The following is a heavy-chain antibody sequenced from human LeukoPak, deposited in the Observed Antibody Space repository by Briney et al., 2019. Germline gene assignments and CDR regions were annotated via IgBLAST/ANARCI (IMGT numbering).Heavy chain of an antibody. CDR3: ARGALGQWLEYFQH. Sequence: KPSETLSLTCAVYGGSFSGYYWSWNRQPPGKGLEWIGEINHSGSTNYNPSLKSRVTISVDTSKNQFSLKLSSVTAADTAVYYCARGALGQWLEYFQHWGQGTLVTVSS. CDR2: INHSGST. J-gene: IGHJ1*01. CDR1: GGSFSGYY. D-gene: IGHD6-19*01. V-gene: IGHV4-34*01.